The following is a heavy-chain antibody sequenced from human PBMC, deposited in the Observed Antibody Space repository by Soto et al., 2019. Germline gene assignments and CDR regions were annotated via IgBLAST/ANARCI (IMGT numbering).Heavy chain of an antibody. D-gene: IGHD2-2*02. CDR2: IIPIFNTT. CDR3: AREGRGKKAGYNGLVSLGY. J-gene: IGHJ4*02. Sequence: QVQLVQSGAEVKTPGSSPKVPCTVSGSRFSNYVISWVRQAPGHGLEWLGRIIPIFNTTQYPQKFQGRVTITADKSTNTASLELSSLRSDDTAVYYCAREGRGKKAGYNGLVSLGYWGQGTPVTVSS. V-gene: IGHV1-69*06. CDR1: GSRFSNYV.